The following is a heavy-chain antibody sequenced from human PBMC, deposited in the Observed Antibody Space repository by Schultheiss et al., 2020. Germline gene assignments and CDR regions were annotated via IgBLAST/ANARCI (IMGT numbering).Heavy chain of an antibody. CDR3: ARLIGDGDYVDY. Sequence: SQTLSLTCTVSGGSISSSSYYWGWIRQPPGKGLEWIGYIYYSGSTNHNPSLKSRVTVSVDTSKKQFSLKLTSVTAADTAVYFCARLIGDGDYVDYWGQGTLVTVSS. J-gene: IGHJ4*02. CDR1: GGSISSSSYY. V-gene: IGHV4-61*05. CDR2: IYYSGST. D-gene: IGHD7-27*01.